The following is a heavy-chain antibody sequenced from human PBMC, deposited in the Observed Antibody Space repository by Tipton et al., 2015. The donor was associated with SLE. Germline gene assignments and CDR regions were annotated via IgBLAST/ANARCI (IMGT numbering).Heavy chain of an antibody. Sequence: QLVQSGAEVKKPGESLKISCKGSGYIFSNFWIGWVRQMPGKGLEWMAIIFPDDSDAKYTPSFQGQLTMSADRSISTAYLQWSSLKASDTAMYYCARTGGYSDAFDIWGQGTMVTVSS. CDR1: GYIFSNFW. V-gene: IGHV5-51*01. CDR3: ARTGGYSDAFDI. D-gene: IGHD4-23*01. CDR2: IFPDDSDA. J-gene: IGHJ3*02.